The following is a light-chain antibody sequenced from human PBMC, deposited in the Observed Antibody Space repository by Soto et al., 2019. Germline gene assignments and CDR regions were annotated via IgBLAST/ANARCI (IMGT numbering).Light chain of an antibody. Sequence: EIVLTQSPGTLSLSPGEGATLSCRASQSVDKNYLAWYKQKPGQAPRLLIYDASSRATGIPDRFSGSGSETDFTLTISRLEPEDFAVYYCQQYANEPLTFGGGTKVEIK. CDR2: DAS. CDR1: QSVDKNY. J-gene: IGKJ4*01. CDR3: QQYANEPLT. V-gene: IGKV3-20*01.